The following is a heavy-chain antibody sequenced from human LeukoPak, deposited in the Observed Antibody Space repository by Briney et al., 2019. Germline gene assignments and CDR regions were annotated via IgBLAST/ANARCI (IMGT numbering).Heavy chain of an antibody. CDR1: GFTFSSYA. CDR3: AKVSQTNYYDSSGYLT. V-gene: IGHV3-64*01. CDR2: ISSNGGST. D-gene: IGHD3-22*01. Sequence: GGSLRPSCAASGFTFSSYAMHWVRQAPGKGLEYVSAISSNGGSTYYANSVKGRFTISRDNSKNTLYLQMNSLRAEDTAVYYCAKVSQTNYYDSSGYLTWGQGTLVTVSS. J-gene: IGHJ5*02.